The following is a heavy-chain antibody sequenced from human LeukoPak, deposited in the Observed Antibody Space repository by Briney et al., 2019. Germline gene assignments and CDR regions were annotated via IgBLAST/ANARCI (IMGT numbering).Heavy chain of an antibody. CDR3: ARDPTAAAGRDY. J-gene: IGHJ4*02. D-gene: IGHD6-13*01. CDR2: INPNSGGT. CDR1: GYTFTGYY. Sequence: ASVKVSCKASGYTFTGYYMHWVRQAPGQGLEWMGRINPNSGGTNYAQKFQGRVTMTRDTSISTAYMGLSRLRSDDTAVYYCARDPTAAAGRDYWGQGTLVTVSS. V-gene: IGHV1-2*06.